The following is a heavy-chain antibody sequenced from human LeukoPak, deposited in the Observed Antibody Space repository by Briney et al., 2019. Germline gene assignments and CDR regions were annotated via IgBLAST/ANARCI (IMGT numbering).Heavy chain of an antibody. CDR3: ARGRYYYDSSGYFDY. D-gene: IGHD3-22*01. CDR1: GGSISSSSYY. Sequence: PSETLSLTCTVSGGSISSSSYYWGWIRQPPGKGLEWIGSIYYSGSTYYNPSLKSRVTISVDTSKNQFSLKLSSVTAADTAVYYCARGRYYYDSSGYFDYWGQGTLVTVSS. J-gene: IGHJ4*02. V-gene: IGHV4-39*01. CDR2: IYYSGST.